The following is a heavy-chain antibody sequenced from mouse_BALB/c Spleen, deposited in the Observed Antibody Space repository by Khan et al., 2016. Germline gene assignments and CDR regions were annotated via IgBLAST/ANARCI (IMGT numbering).Heavy chain of an antibody. V-gene: IGHV1-87*01. D-gene: IGHD2-1*01. CDR2: IYPGDGDT. CDR1: GYTFTSYW. Sequence: QVQLQQPGAELARPGASVKLSCKAAGYTFTSYWMQWVKQRPGQGLQWIGTIYPGDGDTRYTQKFKGKATLTADKSSSTAYMQLSSLASEDSAVYCCARGGYGNYVFAYWGQGTLVTVSA. J-gene: IGHJ3*01. CDR3: ARGGYGNYVFAY.